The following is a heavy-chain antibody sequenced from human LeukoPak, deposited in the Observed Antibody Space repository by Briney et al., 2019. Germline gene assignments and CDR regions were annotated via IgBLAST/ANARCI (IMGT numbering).Heavy chain of an antibody. Sequence: SETLSLTCTVSGGSISSYYWSWIRQPAGKGLEWIGRIYTSGSTNYNPSLKSRVTISLDTPRNQFSLKLSSVTAADTAVYYCARDCSGASCYDYWGQGTLVTVSS. D-gene: IGHD2-15*01. CDR2: IYTSGST. J-gene: IGHJ4*02. V-gene: IGHV4-4*07. CDR1: GGSISSYY. CDR3: ARDCSGASCYDY.